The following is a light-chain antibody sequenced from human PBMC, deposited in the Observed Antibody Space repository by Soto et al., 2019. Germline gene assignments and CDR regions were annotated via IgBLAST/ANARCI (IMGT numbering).Light chain of an antibody. CDR2: AAS. CDR1: QSISSSY. Sequence: EIVLTQSPGTLSLSPGEIATLSCRASQSISSSYLAWYQQKPGQAPRLLIYAASSRATGIPDRFSGSGSGTDFTLTISRLEPEDFAVYYCQEYGSSSYTFGQGPQLEIK. V-gene: IGKV3-20*01. CDR3: QEYGSSSYT. J-gene: IGKJ2*01.